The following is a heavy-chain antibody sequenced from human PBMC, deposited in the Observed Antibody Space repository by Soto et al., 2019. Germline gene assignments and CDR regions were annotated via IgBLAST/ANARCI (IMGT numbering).Heavy chain of an antibody. V-gene: IGHV3-30*18. Sequence: QVQLVESGGGVVQPGRSRRLSCAASGFTFSSYGMHWVRQAPGKGLEWVAVISYDGSNKYYADSVKGRFTISRDNSKNPLYLQMNSLRAEDTAVYYCAKDIVATSNDYWGQGTLVTVSS. CDR1: GFTFSSYG. CDR2: ISYDGSNK. CDR3: AKDIVATSNDY. D-gene: IGHD5-12*01. J-gene: IGHJ4*02.